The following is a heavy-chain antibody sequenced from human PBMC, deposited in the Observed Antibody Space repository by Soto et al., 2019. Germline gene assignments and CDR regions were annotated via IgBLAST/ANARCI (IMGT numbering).Heavy chain of an antibody. D-gene: IGHD2-15*01. V-gene: IGHV3-13*01. J-gene: IGHJ4*02. Sequence: EVQLVESGGGLVQPGGSLRLSCAASGFTFSSYDMHWVRQATGKGLEWVSAIGNAGDTYYPGSVKGRFTISRENANNSLYLQMNSQRAGDTAVYYCARSIGYCSGGSCVDFDYWGQGSLVTVSS. CDR1: GFTFSSYD. CDR3: ARSIGYCSGGSCVDFDY. CDR2: IGNAGDT.